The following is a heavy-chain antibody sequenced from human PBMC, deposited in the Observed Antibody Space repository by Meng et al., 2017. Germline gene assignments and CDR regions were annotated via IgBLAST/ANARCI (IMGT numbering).Heavy chain of an antibody. CDR3: ARVPIAAAAYRWFDP. V-gene: IGHV1-8*01. Sequence: QVRVVQFGAQVKKPWAPVKASCKASGYTFTSYDIYWVRQATGQGLEWMGWMNPNSGNTGYAQKFQGRVTMTRNTSISTAYMELSSLRSEDTAVYYCARVPIAAAAYRWFDPWGQGTLVTVSS. J-gene: IGHJ5*02. CDR2: MNPNSGNT. D-gene: IGHD6-13*01. CDR1: GYTFTSYD.